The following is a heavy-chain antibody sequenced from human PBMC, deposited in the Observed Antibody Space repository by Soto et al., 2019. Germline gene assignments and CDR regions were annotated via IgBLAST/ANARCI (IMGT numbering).Heavy chain of an antibody. CDR3: ARAGSYDYVWGSYRYNQPIDY. J-gene: IGHJ4*02. CDR2: INHSGST. CDR1: GGSFSGYY. Sequence: QVQLQQWGAGLLKPSETLSLTCAVYGGSFSGYYWSWIRQPPGKGLEWIGEINHSGSTNYNPSLKSRVTISVDTSKNQFSLKLSSVTAADTAVYYCARAGSYDYVWGSYRYNQPIDYWGQGTLVTVSS. V-gene: IGHV4-34*01. D-gene: IGHD3-16*02.